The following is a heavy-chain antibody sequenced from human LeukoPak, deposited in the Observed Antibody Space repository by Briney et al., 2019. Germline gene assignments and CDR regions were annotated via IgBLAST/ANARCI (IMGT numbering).Heavy chain of an antibody. D-gene: IGHD3-10*01. J-gene: IGHJ6*04. CDR3: ARDVDGSGSYYNRYGMDV. CDR2: IYHSGST. V-gene: IGHV4-4*02. Sequence: PSETLSLTCAVSGGSISSSNWWSWVRQPPGTGLEWIGEIYHSGSTNYNPPLKSRVTISVDKSKNQFSLKLSSVTAADTAVYYCARDVDGSGSYYNRYGMDVWGKGTTVTVSS. CDR1: GGSISSSNW.